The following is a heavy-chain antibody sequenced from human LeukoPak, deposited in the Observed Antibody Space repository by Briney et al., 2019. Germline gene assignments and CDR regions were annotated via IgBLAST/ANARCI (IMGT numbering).Heavy chain of an antibody. D-gene: IGHD1-14*01. CDR2: INAGNGNT. V-gene: IGHV1-3*01. J-gene: IGHJ6*02. CDR3: ARDEVSNYYYYGMDV. CDR1: GYTFTSYA. Sequence: GASVKVSCKASGYTFTSYAMHWVRQAPGQRLEWMGWINAGNGNTKYSQKFQGRVTITRDTFASTAYMELRSLRSDDTAVYYCARDEVSNYYYYGMDVWGQGTTVTVSS.